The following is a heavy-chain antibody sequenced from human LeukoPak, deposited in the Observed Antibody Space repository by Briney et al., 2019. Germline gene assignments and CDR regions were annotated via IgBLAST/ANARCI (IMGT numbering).Heavy chain of an antibody. CDR2: IKQDGSEK. Sequence: GGSLRLSCAASGFTFSSYWMSWVRQAPGKGLEWVANIKQDGSEKYYVDSVKGRFTISRDNAKNSLYLQMNSLRAEDTAVYYCARDITMIVVVTHDAFDIWGQGTMVTVSS. J-gene: IGHJ3*02. CDR3: ARDITMIVVVTHDAFDI. CDR1: GFTFSSYW. V-gene: IGHV3-7*01. D-gene: IGHD3-22*01.